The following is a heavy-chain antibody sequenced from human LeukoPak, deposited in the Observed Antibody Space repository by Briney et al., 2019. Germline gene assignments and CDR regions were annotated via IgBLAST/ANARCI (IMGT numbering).Heavy chain of an antibody. Sequence: ASVKVSCKASGYTFTGYYMHWVRQAPGQGLEWMERINPNSGGTNYAQKFQGRVTMTRDTSISTAYMELSRLRSDDTAVYYCARGYSSSWGDWFDPWGQGTLVTVSS. CDR1: GYTFTGYY. CDR2: INPNSGGT. D-gene: IGHD6-13*01. CDR3: ARGYSSSWGDWFDP. V-gene: IGHV1-2*06. J-gene: IGHJ5*02.